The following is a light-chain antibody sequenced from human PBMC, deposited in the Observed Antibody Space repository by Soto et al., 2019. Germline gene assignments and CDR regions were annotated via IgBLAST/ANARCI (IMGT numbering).Light chain of an antibody. J-gene: IGKJ1*01. CDR1: QSVSSN. Sequence: EIVMTQSPVTLSVSPGERATLSCRASQSVSSNLAWYQQKPGQAPRLLIYAASSRAAGIPDRFSGSGSGTDFTLTISRLEPEDLAVYYCQQYDYLVTFGQGTKVDIK. CDR2: AAS. V-gene: IGKV3-20*01. CDR3: QQYDYLVT.